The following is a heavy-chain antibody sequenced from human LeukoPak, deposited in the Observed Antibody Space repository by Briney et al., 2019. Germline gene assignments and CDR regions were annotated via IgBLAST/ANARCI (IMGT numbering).Heavy chain of an antibody. CDR1: GYTFTSSD. Sequence: ASVKVSCKASGYTFTSSDINWVRKATGQGLEWMGWMNPNSGNTGYAQKFQGRGTNTRNTSISTAYMELSSLRSEDTAVYYCARALRRYTISYYMDVWGKGTTVTVSS. J-gene: IGHJ6*03. D-gene: IGHD3-9*01. V-gene: IGHV1-8*03. CDR2: MNPNSGNT. CDR3: ARALRRYTISYYMDV.